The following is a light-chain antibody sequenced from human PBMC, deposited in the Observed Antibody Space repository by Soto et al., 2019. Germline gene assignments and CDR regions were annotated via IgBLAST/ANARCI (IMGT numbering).Light chain of an antibody. Sequence: QSVLTQPPSASGTPGQRVTISCSGSSSNIGSNTVNWYQQLPGTAPKLLIYNNNQLPSGVPDRFSGSKSGTSASLAISGLQSEDEGDYYCAAWDDSLNGLVFGTGTKVTVL. V-gene: IGLV1-44*01. CDR3: AAWDDSLNGLV. J-gene: IGLJ1*01. CDR1: SSNIGSNT. CDR2: NNN.